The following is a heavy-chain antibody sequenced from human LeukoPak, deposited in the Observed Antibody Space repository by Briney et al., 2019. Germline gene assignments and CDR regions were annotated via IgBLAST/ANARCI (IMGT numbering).Heavy chain of an antibody. CDR1: GFTFSSYS. V-gene: IGHV3-21*01. D-gene: IGHD3-16*02. Sequence: GGSLRLSCAASGFTFSSYSMNWVRQAPGKGLEWVSSISSSSSYIYYADSVKGRFTISRDNAKNSLYLQMNSLRAEDTAVYYCARVSVRNWFDPWGQGTLVTASS. J-gene: IGHJ5*02. CDR2: ISSSSSYI. CDR3: ARVSVRNWFDP.